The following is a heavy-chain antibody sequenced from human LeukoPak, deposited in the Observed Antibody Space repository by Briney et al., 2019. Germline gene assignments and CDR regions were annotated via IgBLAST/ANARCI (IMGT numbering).Heavy chain of an antibody. Sequence: GGSLRLSCAASGFTFSSYNMNWVRQAPGKGPEWVGRTRNKGNSDITEYAASVKGRFSISRDDSKNSLFLQMNSLRTEDTALYYCSKGYSGGLTYALDVWGQGTRVTVSS. CDR3: SKGYSGGLTYALDV. CDR1: GFTFSSYN. CDR2: TRNKGNSDIT. D-gene: IGHD1-26*01. V-gene: IGHV3-72*01. J-gene: IGHJ3*01.